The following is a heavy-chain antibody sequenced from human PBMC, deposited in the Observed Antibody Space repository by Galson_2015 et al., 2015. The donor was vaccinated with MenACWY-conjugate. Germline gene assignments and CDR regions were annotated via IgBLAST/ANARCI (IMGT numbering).Heavy chain of an antibody. CDR1: GFTFSSYA. J-gene: IGHJ4*02. CDR3: AKVVNYYDSTGPYYFDY. Sequence: SLRLSCAASGFTFSSYAMSWVRQAPGTGLEWVSAISGSGGSTYYADSVKGRFTISRDNSKNTLYLQMNSLRAEDTAVYYCAKVVNYYDSTGPYYFDYWGQGTLVTVSS. V-gene: IGHV3-23*01. D-gene: IGHD3-22*01. CDR2: ISGSGGST.